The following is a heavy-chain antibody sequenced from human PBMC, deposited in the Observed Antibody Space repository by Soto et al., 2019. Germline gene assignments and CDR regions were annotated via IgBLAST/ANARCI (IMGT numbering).Heavy chain of an antibody. J-gene: IGHJ6*03. CDR1: GGSISSSSYY. D-gene: IGHD3-3*01. CDR3: ARTYYVFWSGFYYYYYMYV. CDR2: IYYSGST. Sequence: PSATLYLTCTVSGGSISSSSYYWGWIRQPPGKGLEWIGSIYYSGSTYYNPSLKSRVTISVDTSKNQFSLKLSSVTAADTAVYYCARTYYVFWSGFYYYYYMYVCGKGTTVIVSS. V-gene: IGHV4-39*01.